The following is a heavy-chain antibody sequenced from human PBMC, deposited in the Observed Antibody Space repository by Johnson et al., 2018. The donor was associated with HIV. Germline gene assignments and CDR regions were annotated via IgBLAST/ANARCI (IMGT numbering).Heavy chain of an antibody. D-gene: IGHD3-9*01. CDR2: IKQDGSEK. J-gene: IGHJ3*02. Sequence: VQLVESGGGLVQPGGSLRLSCAASGFTFSSYWMSWVRQAPGKGLEWVANIKQDGSEKYYADSVKARFTISRDDARNTLYLQMNSLRVEDTALYYCARDGDDGDEADDTKGAFDIWGQWTMVTVSS. V-gene: IGHV3-7*01. CDR3: ARDGDDGDEADDTKGAFDI. CDR1: GFTFSSYW.